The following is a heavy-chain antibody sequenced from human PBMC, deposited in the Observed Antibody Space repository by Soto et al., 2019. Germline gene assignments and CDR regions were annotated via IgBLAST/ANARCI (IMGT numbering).Heavy chain of an antibody. Sequence: QITLKESGPTLVKHTQTLTLTCTFSGFSLNTRGLGVGCIRQPPGKALEWLALISWDGEKRYSPTLKSRLTRTKDTSEKQEVLTMTNMDPVDTATYYCAHRRGDRLTGHYYFDYWGQGTLVTVSS. V-gene: IGHV2-5*02. CDR3: AHRRGDRLTGHYYFDY. CDR1: GFSLNTRGLG. J-gene: IGHJ4*02. D-gene: IGHD3-9*01. CDR2: ISWDGEK.